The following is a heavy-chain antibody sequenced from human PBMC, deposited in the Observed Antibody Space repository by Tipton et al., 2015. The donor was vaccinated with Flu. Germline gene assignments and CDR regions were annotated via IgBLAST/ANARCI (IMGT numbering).Heavy chain of an antibody. D-gene: IGHD3-22*01. Sequence: SLRLSCAASGFTFVDYAMHWVRQAPGKGLEWVSGISWNSGSIGYADSVKGRFTISRDNAKNSLYLQMNSLRAEDTALYYCAKDIYDSSGWDCWGQGTLVTVSS. CDR3: AKDIYDSSGWDC. CDR1: GFTFVDYA. V-gene: IGHV3-9*01. CDR2: ISWNSGSI. J-gene: IGHJ4*02.